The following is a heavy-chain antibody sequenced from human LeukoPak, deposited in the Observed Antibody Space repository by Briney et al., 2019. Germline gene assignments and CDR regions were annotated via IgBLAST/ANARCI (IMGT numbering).Heavy chain of an antibody. CDR3: ARDHRYGGYEPHYSYGMDV. V-gene: IGHV1-18*01. J-gene: IGHJ6*02. CDR2: ISAYNGNT. CDR1: GYTFTSYG. D-gene: IGHD5-12*01. Sequence: ASVKVSCKASGYTFTSYGISWVRQAPGQGLEWMGWISAYNGNTNYAQKLQGRVTMTTDTSTSTAYMELRSLRSDDTAVDYCARDHRYGGYEPHYSYGMDVWGQGTTVTVSS.